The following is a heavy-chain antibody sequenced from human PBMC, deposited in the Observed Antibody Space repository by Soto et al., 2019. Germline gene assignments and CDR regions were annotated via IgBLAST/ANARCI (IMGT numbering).Heavy chain of an antibody. CDR2: IYHYGNA. J-gene: IGHJ4*02. V-gene: IGHV4-30-2*01. D-gene: IGHD1-1*01. CDR1: GGSISIDGYS. Sequence: QLQLQESGSGLVKPSQTLSLTCAVSGGSISIDGYSWSWIRQPPGKGLEWIGYIYHYGNAHYNASLRSRVTLSVDRSKNQFSLILRSVTAADTAVCYCARGGGYGRLDYWGQGSLVTVSS. CDR3: ARGGGYGRLDY.